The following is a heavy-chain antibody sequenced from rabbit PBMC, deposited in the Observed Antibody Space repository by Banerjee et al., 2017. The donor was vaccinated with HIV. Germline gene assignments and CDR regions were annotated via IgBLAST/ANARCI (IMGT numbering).Heavy chain of an antibody. D-gene: IGHD1-1*01. J-gene: IGHJ4*01. Sequence: QSVEESGGDLVKPGASLTITCTASGFEFSSNAMCWVRQAPGKGPEWIACIYAGSTGSTYYTSWAKGRFTISKTSSTTVTLQMTSLTAADTATYFCARDTGSSGAYGYFDFWGPGTLVTVS. V-gene: IGHV1S40*01. CDR3: ARDTGSSGAYGYFDF. CDR2: IYAGSTGST. CDR1: GFEFSSNA.